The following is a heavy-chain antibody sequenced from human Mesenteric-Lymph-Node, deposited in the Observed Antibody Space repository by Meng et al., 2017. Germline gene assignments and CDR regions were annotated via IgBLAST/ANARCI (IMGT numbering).Heavy chain of an antibody. CDR1: GMSFLNAW. Sequence: GESLKISCAASGMSFLNAWMTWVRQAPGKGLEWVGRIKSKTDGGTTDYAAPVKGRFTISRDDSKNTLYLQMNSLKTEDTAVYYCTTQLGTLLWGQGTLVTVSS. J-gene: IGHJ4*02. CDR2: IKSKTDGGTT. V-gene: IGHV3-15*01. D-gene: IGHD3-10*01. CDR3: TTQLGTLL.